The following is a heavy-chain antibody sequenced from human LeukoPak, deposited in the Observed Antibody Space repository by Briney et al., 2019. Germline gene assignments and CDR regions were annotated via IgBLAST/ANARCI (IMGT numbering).Heavy chain of an antibody. CDR2: IIPILGIA. Sequence: SVKVSCKASGGTFSSYAISWVRQAPGQGLEWMGRIIPILGIANYAQKFQGRVTITADKSTSPAYMELSSLRSEDTAVYYCARGSEVVVLDYWGQGTLVTVSS. D-gene: IGHD2-21*01. V-gene: IGHV1-69*04. CDR1: GGTFSSYA. CDR3: ARGSEVVVLDY. J-gene: IGHJ4*02.